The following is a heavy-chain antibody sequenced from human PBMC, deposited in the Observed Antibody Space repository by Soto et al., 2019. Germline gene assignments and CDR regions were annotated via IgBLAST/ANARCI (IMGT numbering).Heavy chain of an antibody. D-gene: IGHD3-22*01. CDR2: IYYSGST. J-gene: IGHJ4*02. Sequence: SETLSLTCTVSGGSISSGDYYWSWIRQPPGKGLEWIGYIYYSGSTYYNPSLKSRVTISVDTSKNQFSLKLSSVTAADTAVYYCAREAVVVPPLGLVDYWGQGTLVTVSS. CDR1: GGSISSGDYY. V-gene: IGHV4-30-4*01. CDR3: AREAVVVPPLGLVDY.